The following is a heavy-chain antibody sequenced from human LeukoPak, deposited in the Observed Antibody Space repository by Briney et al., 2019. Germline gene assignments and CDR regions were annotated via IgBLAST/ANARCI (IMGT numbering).Heavy chain of an antibody. V-gene: IGHV6-1*01. CDR1: GESVFSNTAA. CDR2: TYYRSRWSD. Sequence: SQTLSLTCAISGESVFSNTAAWNWIRRSPSRGLEWLGRTYYRSRWSDDYAVSMRGRMTVKPDTSKDQVSLQLNSVTPEDTAVYYCAREVAGTCTFDVWGQGTMVTVSS. CDR3: AREVAGTCTFDV. D-gene: IGHD1-14*01. J-gene: IGHJ3*01.